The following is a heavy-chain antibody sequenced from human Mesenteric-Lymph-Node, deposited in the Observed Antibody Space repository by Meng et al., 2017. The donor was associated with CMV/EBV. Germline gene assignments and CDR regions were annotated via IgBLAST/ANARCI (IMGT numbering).Heavy chain of an antibody. D-gene: IGHD6-13*01. CDR3: ARYTEDSSLAFDI. Sequence: GESLKIFCKGSGSSLTSFWIGWVRQMPGKGLEWMGIIYPGDSDTRYSPSFQGQVTFSADKSISTAYLQWNSLKASDTAMFYCARYTEDSSLAFDIWGQGTMVTVSS. CDR1: GSSLTSFW. V-gene: IGHV5-51*01. J-gene: IGHJ3*02. CDR2: IYPGDSDT.